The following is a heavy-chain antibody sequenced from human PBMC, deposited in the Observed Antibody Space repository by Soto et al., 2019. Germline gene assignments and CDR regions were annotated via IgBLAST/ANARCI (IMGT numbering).Heavy chain of an antibody. J-gene: IGHJ4*02. D-gene: IGHD6-19*01. CDR1: GGSFSGYY. CDR3: ARAYSSGRPY. V-gene: IGHV4-34*01. CDR2: INHSGST. Sequence: SETLSLTCAVYGGSFSGYYWSWIRQPPGKGLEWIGEINHSGSTNYNPSLKSRVTISVDTSKNQFSLKLSSVTAADTAVYYCARAYSSGRPYWGQGTLVTVSS.